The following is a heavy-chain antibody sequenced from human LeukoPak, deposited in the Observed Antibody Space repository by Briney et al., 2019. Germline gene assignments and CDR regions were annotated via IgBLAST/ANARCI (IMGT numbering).Heavy chain of an antibody. J-gene: IGHJ4*02. Sequence: ASVKVSCKPSGGSFSSYVITWVRQAPGQGLEWMGCINTYNGKTNYAQRLQGRVTMTTDTSTNTAYMELSSLTSEDTAVYYCARSSSVGATCHFWGQGTLVTVSS. D-gene: IGHD1-26*01. CDR3: ARSSSVGATCHF. CDR1: GGSFSSYV. V-gene: IGHV1-18*01. CDR2: INTYNGKT.